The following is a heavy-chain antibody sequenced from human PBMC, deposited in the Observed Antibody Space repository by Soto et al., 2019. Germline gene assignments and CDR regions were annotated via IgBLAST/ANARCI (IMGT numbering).Heavy chain of an antibody. J-gene: IGHJ5*02. CDR3: ARQYYYDSSGKFDP. CDR2: IDYSGST. V-gene: IGHV4-61*01. Sequence: SETLSLTCSVSGGSVSGSSHYWNWIRQTPGKGLEWIGYIDYSGSTKYSPSLKSRVTISVDTSKTQFSLKLSSVTAADTAVYYCARQYYYDSSGKFDPWGQGTLVTVSS. CDR1: GGSVSGSSHY. D-gene: IGHD3-22*01.